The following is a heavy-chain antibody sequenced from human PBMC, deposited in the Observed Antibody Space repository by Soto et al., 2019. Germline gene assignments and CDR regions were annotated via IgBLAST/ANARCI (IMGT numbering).Heavy chain of an antibody. V-gene: IGHV4-59*01. Sequence: QVQLQESGPGLVKPSETLSLTCTVSGDSISRYYWSWIRLSPGKGLEWIGYIYYSGETNYNPSVKRRVTTSVDRTQNPVSLQRSSVTAADTAVYYCARDQGGEFLKGSGMDVWGQGTTVTVSS. CDR3: ARDQGGEFLKGSGMDV. J-gene: IGHJ6*02. CDR1: GDSISRYY. D-gene: IGHD3-10*01. CDR2: IYYSGET.